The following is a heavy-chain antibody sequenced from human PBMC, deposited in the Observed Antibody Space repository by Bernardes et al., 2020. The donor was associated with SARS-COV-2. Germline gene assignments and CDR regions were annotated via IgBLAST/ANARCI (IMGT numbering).Heavy chain of an antibody. CDR1: GFTFTSSA. V-gene: IGHV1-58*02. CDR3: AADSSGYYDAFDI. CDR2: IVVGSGNT. Sequence: SVKVSCKASGFTFTSSAMQWVRQARGQRLEWIGWIVVGSGNTNYAQKFQERVTITRDMSTSTAYMELSSLRSEDTAVYYCAADSSGYYDAFDIWGQGTMVTVSS. D-gene: IGHD3-22*01. J-gene: IGHJ3*02.